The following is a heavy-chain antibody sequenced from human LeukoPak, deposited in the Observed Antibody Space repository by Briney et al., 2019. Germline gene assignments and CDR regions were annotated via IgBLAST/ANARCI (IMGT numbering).Heavy chain of an antibody. CDR1: GGSISSYY. V-gene: IGHV4-59*01. CDR3: ARAPFGESFDY. D-gene: IGHD3-10*01. CDR2: NYYSGST. Sequence: SETLSLTCTVSGGSISSYYWSWIRQPPGKGLEWIGYNYYSGSTNCNPSLKSRVTISVDTSKNQFSLKLSSVTAADTAVYYCARAPFGESFDYWGQGTLVTVSS. J-gene: IGHJ4*02.